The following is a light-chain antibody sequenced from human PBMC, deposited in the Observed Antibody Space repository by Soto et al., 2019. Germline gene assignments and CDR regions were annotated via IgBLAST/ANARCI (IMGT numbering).Light chain of an antibody. Sequence: ETVMTQSPATLFVSPGERVTLSCRASQSVSSNLAWYQQKPGQAPRLLIYGASTRATGVPARFSASGSETEFTLIISSLQSEDFAVYYCQQYNNWPTWTFGQGTKVEIK. CDR2: GAS. V-gene: IGKV3-15*01. CDR3: QQYNNWPTWT. CDR1: QSVSSN. J-gene: IGKJ1*01.